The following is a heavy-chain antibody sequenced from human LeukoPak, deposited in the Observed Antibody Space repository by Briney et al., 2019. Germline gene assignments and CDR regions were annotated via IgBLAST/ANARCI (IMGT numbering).Heavy chain of an antibody. Sequence: PGGSLRLSCAASGFTFSNAWMNWVRHAPGKGLGWVVRIETKTDGGTTDYAVPVKARFTISRDDSRNTLYLQMNSLKAEDTAVYYCTTEGFEYSGSWVAFDIWGQGTVVTVSS. CDR1: GFTFSNAW. D-gene: IGHD1-26*01. CDR2: IETKTDGGTT. J-gene: IGHJ3*02. CDR3: TTEGFEYSGSWVAFDI. V-gene: IGHV3-15*04.